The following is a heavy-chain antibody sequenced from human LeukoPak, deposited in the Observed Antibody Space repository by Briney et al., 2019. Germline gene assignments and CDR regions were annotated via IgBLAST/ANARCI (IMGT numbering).Heavy chain of an antibody. CDR2: MNPNSGNT. CDR1: GYTFTSYD. Sequence: GASVKVSCKASGYTFTSYDINWVRQATGQGLEWMGWMNPNSGNTGYAQKFQGRVTMTRNTSISTAYMELSSLRSEDTAVYYCARGGSTGAHHYYYYGMDVWGQGTTVTVSS. CDR3: ARGGSTGAHHYYYYGMDV. J-gene: IGHJ6*02. V-gene: IGHV1-8*01. D-gene: IGHD1-26*01.